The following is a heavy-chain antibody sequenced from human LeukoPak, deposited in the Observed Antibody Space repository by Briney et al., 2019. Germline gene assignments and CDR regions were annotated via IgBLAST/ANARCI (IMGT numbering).Heavy chain of an antibody. V-gene: IGHV3-49*04. CDR1: GFTFGDYA. D-gene: IGHD6-13*01. Sequence: GGSLRLSCTASGFTFGDYAVSWVRRAPGRGLEWVGLIRRRAFGETADYAASVKGRFTISRDDSKSIAYLQMNSLKTEDTAVYYCTREGAAAAYGMDVWGQGTTVNVSS. CDR2: IRRRAFGETA. J-gene: IGHJ6*02. CDR3: TREGAAAAYGMDV.